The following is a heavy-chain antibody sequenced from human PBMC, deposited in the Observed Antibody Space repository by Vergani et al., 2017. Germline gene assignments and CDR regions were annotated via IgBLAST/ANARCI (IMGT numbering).Heavy chain of an antibody. D-gene: IGHD5-24*01. Sequence: EVQLVESGGGLVQPGRSLRLSCTASGFTFGDYAMSWFRQAPGKGLEWVGFIRSKAYGGTTEYAASVKGRFTISRDDSKSIAYLQMNSLKTEDTAVYYCARDSRHSVEMAGSSANDYWGQGTLVTVSS. J-gene: IGHJ4*02. CDR1: GFTFGDYA. CDR2: IRSKAYGGTT. CDR3: ARDSRHSVEMAGSSANDY. V-gene: IGHV3-49*03.